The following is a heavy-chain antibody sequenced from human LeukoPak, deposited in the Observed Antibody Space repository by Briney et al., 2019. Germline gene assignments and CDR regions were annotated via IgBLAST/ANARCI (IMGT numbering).Heavy chain of an antibody. CDR3: AKWTEVEYSSSVGAFDI. CDR1: GFTFSSYG. Sequence: PGGSLRLSCAASGFTFSSYGMSWVRQAPGKGLEWVSAISGSGGSTYYADSVKGRFTISRDNSKNTLYLQMNSLRAEDTAVYYCAKWTEVEYSSSVGAFDIWGQGTMVTVSS. J-gene: IGHJ3*02. D-gene: IGHD6-6*01. CDR2: ISGSGGST. V-gene: IGHV3-23*01.